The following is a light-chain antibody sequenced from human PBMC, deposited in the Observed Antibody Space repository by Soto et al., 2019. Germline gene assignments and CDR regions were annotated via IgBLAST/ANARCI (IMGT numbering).Light chain of an antibody. V-gene: IGLV1-44*01. J-gene: IGLJ3*02. CDR2: RNS. CDR3: AAWDDSQEGWV. CDR1: SSNIGCNT. Sequence: QSVLTQPPSGSGTPGQRVTTSCSGSSSNIGCNTVNWYQQLPGTAPKPLIYRNSQRPSEVPDRFSGSKSGTSASLAISGLQSENEEGHYCAAWDDSQEGWVFGGGTKLTVL.